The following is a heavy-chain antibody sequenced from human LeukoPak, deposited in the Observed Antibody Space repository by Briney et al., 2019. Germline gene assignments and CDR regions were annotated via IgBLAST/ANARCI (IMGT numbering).Heavy chain of an antibody. Sequence: SVKVSCKASGGTFSTYAISWVRQAPGQGLEWMGGIIPIFGTANCAQKFQGRITITADKSTSTAYMELRSLRSDDTAVYYCARGAHYYDSSGYYKYWGQGTLVTVSS. J-gene: IGHJ4*02. D-gene: IGHD3-22*01. CDR2: IIPIFGTA. CDR1: GGTFSTYA. V-gene: IGHV1-69*06. CDR3: ARGAHYYDSSGYYKY.